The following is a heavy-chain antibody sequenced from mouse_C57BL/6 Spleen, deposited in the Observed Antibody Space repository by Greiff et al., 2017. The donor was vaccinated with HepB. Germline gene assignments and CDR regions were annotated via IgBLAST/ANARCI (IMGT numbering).Heavy chain of an antibody. CDR1: GYTFTDYY. Sequence: EVKLQQSGPELVKPGASVKISCKASGYTFTDYYMNWVKQSHGKSLEWIGDINPNNGGTSYNQKFKGKATLTVDKSSSTAYMELRSLTSEDSAVYYSARILRGFDYWGQGTTLTVSS. CDR2: INPNNGGT. CDR3: ARILRGFDY. V-gene: IGHV1-26*01. D-gene: IGHD1-1*01. J-gene: IGHJ2*01.